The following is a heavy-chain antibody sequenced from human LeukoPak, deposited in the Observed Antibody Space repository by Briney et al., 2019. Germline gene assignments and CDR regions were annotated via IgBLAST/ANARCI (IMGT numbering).Heavy chain of an antibody. CDR2: INPNSGGT. J-gene: IGHJ4*02. CDR3: ARDGSAFDY. V-gene: IGHV1-2*02. Sequence: GASVKVSCKASGYTFTGYFMHWARQAPGQGLEWMGWINPNSGGTNYAQKFQGRVTMTRDTSISTAYMELDRLKSDDTAVYYCARDGSAFDYWGQGTLVTVSS. CDR1: GYTFTGYF.